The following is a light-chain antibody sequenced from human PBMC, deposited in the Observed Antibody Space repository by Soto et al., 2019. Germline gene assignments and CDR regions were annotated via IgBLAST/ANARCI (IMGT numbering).Light chain of an antibody. J-gene: IGKJ2*02. CDR2: DAS. V-gene: IGKV1-39*01. CDR1: QTINNF. Sequence: DIQMTQSPSSLSASVGDGVTITCRASQTINNFLNWYQQKPGQAPRLLIYDASSLQGGVPSRFSATGSGTEFTLTISSLQPEDFATYYCQQSYSIPRTLGQGTKLDI. CDR3: QQSYSIPRT.